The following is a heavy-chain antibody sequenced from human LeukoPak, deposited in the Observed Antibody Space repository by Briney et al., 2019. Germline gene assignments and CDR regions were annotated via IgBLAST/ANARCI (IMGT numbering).Heavy chain of an antibody. CDR1: GGSISSSSYY. Sequence: PSETLSLTCTVSGGSISSSSYYWGWIRQPPGKGLEWIGSIYYSGSTNYDPSLKNRVSISVDTSKNQFSLKLTSVTSADTAKYYCARVRDYHNCGYYDYWGQGTLVTVSS. D-gene: IGHD3-22*01. CDR2: IYYSGST. CDR3: ARVRDYHNCGYYDY. V-gene: IGHV4-39*07. J-gene: IGHJ4*02.